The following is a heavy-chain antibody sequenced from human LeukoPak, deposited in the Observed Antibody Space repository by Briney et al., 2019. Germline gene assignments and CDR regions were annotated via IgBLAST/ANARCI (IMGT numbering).Heavy chain of an antibody. CDR1: GGSISSGGYY. Sequence: SQTLSLTCTVSGGSISSGGYYWSWIRQHPGKGLEWIGYIYYSGSTYYNPSLKSRVTISVDTSKNQFSLKLSSVTPEDTAVYYCARDGGGGYFDYWGQGTLVTVSS. V-gene: IGHV4-31*03. CDR3: ARDGGGGYFDY. J-gene: IGHJ4*02. CDR2: IYYSGST. D-gene: IGHD3-16*01.